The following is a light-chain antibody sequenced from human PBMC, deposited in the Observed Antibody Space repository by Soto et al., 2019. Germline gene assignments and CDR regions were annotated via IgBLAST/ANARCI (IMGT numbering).Light chain of an antibody. Sequence: QSVLTQPASVSGSPGQSFTISCTGTSSDVGSYNLVSWYQQHPGKAPKLMIYEGSKRPSGVSNRFSGSKSGNTASLTISGLQAEDEADYYCCSYAGSSPLFGGGTKLTVL. J-gene: IGLJ2*01. CDR1: SSDVGSYNL. V-gene: IGLV2-23*01. CDR2: EGS. CDR3: CSYAGSSPL.